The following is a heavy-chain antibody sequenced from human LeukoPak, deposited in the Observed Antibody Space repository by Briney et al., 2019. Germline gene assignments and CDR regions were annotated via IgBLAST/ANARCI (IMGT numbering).Heavy chain of an antibody. Sequence: SETLSLTCAVYGGSFSGYYWSWIRQPPGKGLEWIGEINHSGSTNYNPSLKSRVTISVDTSKNQFSLKLSSVTAADTAVYYCARHSSDTMVRGVIITGYFFDYWGQGTLVTVSS. CDR1: GGSFSGYY. CDR3: ARHSSDTMVRGVIITGYFFDY. V-gene: IGHV4-34*01. J-gene: IGHJ4*02. D-gene: IGHD3-10*01. CDR2: INHSGST.